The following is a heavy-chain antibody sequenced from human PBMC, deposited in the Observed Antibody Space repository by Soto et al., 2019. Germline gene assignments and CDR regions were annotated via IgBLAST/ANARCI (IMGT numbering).Heavy chain of an antibody. J-gene: IGHJ6*02. Sequence: QVQLQESGPGLVKPSQTLSLTCTVSGDSISGGYYWRWIRQHPGKGLEWIGYVSPSGNTYYNPSLNSRVSISIDTSKNHFSLEVSSVTAADTAVYYCARDRGSYGMDVWGQGTTVTVSS. CDR3: ARDRGSYGMDV. CDR2: VSPSGNT. CDR1: GDSISGGYY. V-gene: IGHV4-31*03.